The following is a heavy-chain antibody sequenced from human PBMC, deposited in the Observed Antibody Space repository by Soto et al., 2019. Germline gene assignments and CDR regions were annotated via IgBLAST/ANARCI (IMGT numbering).Heavy chain of an antibody. CDR3: AREGCSSTSCYYDY. CDR1: GYTFTSYA. J-gene: IGHJ4*02. CDR2: INAGNGNT. D-gene: IGHD2-2*01. V-gene: IGHV1-3*01. Sequence: ASVKVSCKASGYTFTSYAMHWVRQAPGQRLEWMGWINAGNGNTKYSQKFQGRVTITRDTSASTAYMELSSLRSEDTAVYYCAREGCSSTSCYYDYWGQGTLVTVPQ.